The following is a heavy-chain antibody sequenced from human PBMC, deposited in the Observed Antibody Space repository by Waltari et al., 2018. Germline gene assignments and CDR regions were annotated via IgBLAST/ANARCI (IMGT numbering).Heavy chain of an antibody. CDR1: GGSISSHY. D-gene: IGHD6-19*01. Sequence: QMQLQESGPGLVKPSETLSLTCTVSGGSISSHYWSWIRQPPGKGLEWIGYIYYSGSTNYNPSLKSRVTISVDTSKNQFSLKLSSVTAADTAVYYCAQFGSGWYVGWFDPWGQGTLVTVSS. J-gene: IGHJ5*02. CDR2: IYYSGST. CDR3: AQFGSGWYVGWFDP. V-gene: IGHV4-59*11.